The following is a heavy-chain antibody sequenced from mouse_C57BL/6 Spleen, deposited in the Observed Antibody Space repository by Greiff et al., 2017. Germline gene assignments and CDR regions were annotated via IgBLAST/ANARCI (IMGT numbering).Heavy chain of an antibody. V-gene: IGHV1-15*01. CDR3: TRRGYDGYYVDY. Sequence: QVQLQQSGAELVRPGASVTLSCKASGYTFTDYEMHWVKQTPVHGLEWIGAIDPETGGTAYNQKFKGKAILTADKSSSTAYMELRSLTSEDSAVYYCTRRGYDGYYVDYWGQGTSVTVSS. D-gene: IGHD2-3*01. J-gene: IGHJ4*01. CDR1: GYTFTDYE. CDR2: IDPETGGT.